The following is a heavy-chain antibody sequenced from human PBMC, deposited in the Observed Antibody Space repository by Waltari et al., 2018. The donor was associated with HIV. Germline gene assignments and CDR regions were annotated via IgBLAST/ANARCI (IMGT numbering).Heavy chain of an antibody. J-gene: IGHJ4*02. Sequence: QLQLQESGPGLVKPSETLSLTCTVSAGSITPSTYYWDWIRQPPGKGLECIGTIYYSGSTYYNSSLKSRVTISVDTSKNQFSLKLTSVTAPDTAVYYCARRRGPNCSGGSCYIDYWGQGTLVTVSS. D-gene: IGHD2-15*01. V-gene: IGHV4-39*01. CDR2: IYYSGST. CDR1: AGSITPSTYY. CDR3: ARRRGPNCSGGSCYIDY.